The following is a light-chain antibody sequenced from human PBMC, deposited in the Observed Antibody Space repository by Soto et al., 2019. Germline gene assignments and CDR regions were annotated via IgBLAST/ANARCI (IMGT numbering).Light chain of an antibody. V-gene: IGKV3-15*01. J-gene: IGKJ1*01. CDR2: GAS. CDR3: QQYNNWPGT. CDR1: QSVSSN. Sequence: EIVMTQSPATLSVSPGERATFSCRASQSVSSNLAWYQQKPGQAPRLLIYGASTRATGIPARFSGSGSGTEFTLAISSLQSEDFAVYYCQQYNNWPGTFGQGTKEEIK.